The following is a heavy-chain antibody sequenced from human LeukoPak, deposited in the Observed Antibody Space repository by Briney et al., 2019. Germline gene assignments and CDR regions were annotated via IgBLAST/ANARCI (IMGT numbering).Heavy chain of an antibody. CDR1: GGSISSYY. J-gene: IGHJ6*03. Sequence: PSETLSLTCTVSGGSISSYYWSWIRQPPGKGLEWIGYIYYSGSTNYNPSLKSRVTISVDTSKNQFSLKLSSVTAADTAVYYCAREVGYGSGMNYYYYMDVWGKGTTVTISS. V-gene: IGHV4-59*01. CDR2: IYYSGST. D-gene: IGHD3-10*01. CDR3: AREVGYGSGMNYYYYMDV.